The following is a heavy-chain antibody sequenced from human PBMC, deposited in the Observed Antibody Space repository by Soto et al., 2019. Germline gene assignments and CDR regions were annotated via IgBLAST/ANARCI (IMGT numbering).Heavy chain of an antibody. CDR2: ISYDGSNK. D-gene: IGHD3-22*01. Sequence: QVQLVESGGGVVQPGRSLRLSCAASGFTLSSYGMHWVRQAPGKGLEWVAVISYDGSNKYYADSVKGRFTISRDNSKNTLYLQMNSLRAEDTAVYYCLSTMIVVVMWGQEPWSPSPQ. CDR1: GFTLSSYG. V-gene: IGHV3-30*03. CDR3: LSTMIVVVM. J-gene: IGHJ4*02.